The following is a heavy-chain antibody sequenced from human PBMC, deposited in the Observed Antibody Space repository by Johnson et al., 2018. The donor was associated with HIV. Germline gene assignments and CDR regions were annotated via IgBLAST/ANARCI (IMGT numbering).Heavy chain of an antibody. Sequence: VQLVESGGGLAKPAWSPRLSCVASQFTFSRYYMNCVRQAPGKGLEWVSVIYSGGSTYYADSVKGRFTISRDNSKNTLYLQMNSLRAEDTAVYYCARDELGEDAFDIWGQGTMVTVSS. V-gene: IGHV3-66*01. CDR1: QFTFSRYY. J-gene: IGHJ3*02. D-gene: IGHD3-16*01. CDR2: IYSGGST. CDR3: ARDELGEDAFDI.